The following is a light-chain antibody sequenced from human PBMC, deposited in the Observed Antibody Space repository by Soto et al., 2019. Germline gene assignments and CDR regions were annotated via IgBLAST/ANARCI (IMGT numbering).Light chain of an antibody. CDR1: QSLNSW. CDR3: QQYNTYPLT. CDR2: KAS. J-gene: IGKJ4*01. Sequence: DIQMTQSPTTLSASEGDRVTITCRASQSLNSWLAWYQQKPGKAPKLLIHKASSLGSGVPSRFSGSGSGTEFTLTISSLQPDDFATYYCQQYNTYPLTFGGGTKVEIK. V-gene: IGKV1-5*03.